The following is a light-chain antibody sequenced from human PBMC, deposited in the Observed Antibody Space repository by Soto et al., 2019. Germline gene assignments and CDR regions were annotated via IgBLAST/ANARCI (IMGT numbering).Light chain of an antibody. J-gene: IGKJ1*01. CDR2: GAS. Sequence: ITQSPATLSVSPEERATLSCRASQSVNNNLAWYQQKLGQAPRVLIYGASTRATGIPARFTGSGSGTEFILTITSLQSEDSAVYYCQEDNTWPWTFCQGTKVDI. V-gene: IGKV3-15*01. CDR1: QSVNNN. CDR3: QEDNTWPWT.